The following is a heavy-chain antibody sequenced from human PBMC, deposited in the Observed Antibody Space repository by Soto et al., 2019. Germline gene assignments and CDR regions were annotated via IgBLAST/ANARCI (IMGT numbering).Heavy chain of an antibody. J-gene: IGHJ6*03. Sequence: GGSVKVSCKASGHTFTSYDINWGRQATGQGLEWMGWMNPNSGNTGYAQKFQGRVTMTRNTSISTAYMELSSLRSEDTAVYYCARGSLYTYYYYMDVWGKGTTVTVSS. CDR2: MNPNSGNT. CDR1: GHTFTSYD. V-gene: IGHV1-8*01. CDR3: ARGSLYTYYYYMDV. D-gene: IGHD1-20*01.